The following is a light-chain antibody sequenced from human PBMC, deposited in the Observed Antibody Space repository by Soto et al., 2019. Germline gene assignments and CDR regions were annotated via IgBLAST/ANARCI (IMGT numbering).Light chain of an antibody. CDR2: GAT. V-gene: IGKV3-20*01. Sequence: EIVLTQSPGTLSLSPGERATLSCRASETVSNSLLVWYQQKPGQSPRLLIYGATTRATGIPDRFSGSGSGTDFTLTISRLEPDDFAVYFCHHWGSPHQWTFGQGTKVDIK. J-gene: IGKJ1*01. CDR3: HHWGSPHQWT. CDR1: ETVSNSL.